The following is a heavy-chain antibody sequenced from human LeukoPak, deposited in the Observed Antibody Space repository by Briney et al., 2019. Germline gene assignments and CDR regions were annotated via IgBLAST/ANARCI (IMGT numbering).Heavy chain of an antibody. CDR1: GGSISSGGYY. CDR2: IYYSGST. V-gene: IGHV4-30-4*08. Sequence: NPSQTLSLTCTVSGGSISSGGYYWSWIRQHPGKGLEWIGYIYYSGSTYYNPSLKSRVTISVDTSKNQFSLKLSSVTAADTAVYYCASLHDYGGRDFDYWGQGTLVTVSS. J-gene: IGHJ4*02. CDR3: ASLHDYGGRDFDY. D-gene: IGHD4-23*01.